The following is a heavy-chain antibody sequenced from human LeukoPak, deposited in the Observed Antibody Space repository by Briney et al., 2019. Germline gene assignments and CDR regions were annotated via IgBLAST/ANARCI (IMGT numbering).Heavy chain of an antibody. Sequence: ASVKVSCKASGYTFTSYGISWVRQAPGQGLEWMGWISAYNGNTNYAQKFQGRVTMTRDTSISTAYMELSRLRSDDTAVYYCARPRLGDDAFDIWGQGTMVTVSS. D-gene: IGHD6-25*01. V-gene: IGHV1-18*01. J-gene: IGHJ3*02. CDR3: ARPRLGDDAFDI. CDR1: GYTFTSYG. CDR2: ISAYNGNT.